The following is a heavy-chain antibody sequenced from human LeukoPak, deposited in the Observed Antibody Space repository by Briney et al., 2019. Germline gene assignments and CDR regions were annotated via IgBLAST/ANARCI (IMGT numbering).Heavy chain of an antibody. V-gene: IGHV1-69*04. CDR3: ARVATTRITIFGVVNDAFDI. CDR1: GYTFTSYG. Sequence: SVTVSCKASGYTFTSYGISWVRQAPGQGLEWMGRIIPILGIANYAQKFQGRVTITADKSTSTAYMELSSLRSEDTAVYYCARVATTRITIFGVVNDAFDIWGQGTMVTVSS. J-gene: IGHJ3*02. D-gene: IGHD3-3*01. CDR2: IIPILGIA.